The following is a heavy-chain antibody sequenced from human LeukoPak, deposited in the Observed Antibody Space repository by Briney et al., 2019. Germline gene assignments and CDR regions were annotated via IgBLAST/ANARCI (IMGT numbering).Heavy chain of an antibody. Sequence: GGSLRLSCAASGFTFSCYDMHWVRQAPGKGLEWVAFIRYDGSNKYYADSVKGRFTISRDNAKNSLYLQMNSLRAEDTAVYYCARDQSAGAQNWFDPWGQGTLVTVSS. CDR2: IRYDGSNK. D-gene: IGHD1-26*01. J-gene: IGHJ5*02. V-gene: IGHV3-30*02. CDR1: GFTFSCYD. CDR3: ARDQSAGAQNWFDP.